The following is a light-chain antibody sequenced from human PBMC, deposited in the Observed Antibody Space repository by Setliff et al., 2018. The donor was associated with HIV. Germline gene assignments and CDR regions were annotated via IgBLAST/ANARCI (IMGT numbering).Light chain of an antibody. CDR1: SSDVGVLNS. Sequence: QSVLTQPASVSGSPGQSIASSCTGSSSDVGVLNSVSWYQQHPDKAPQLIVYEVTNRPSEVSDRFFGSKSGNTASLTISGXXXEDEAADYCLSYTTTTPSPYVFGTGTKGTVL. CDR2: EVT. J-gene: IGLJ1*01. V-gene: IGLV2-14*03. CDR3: LSYTTTTPSPYV.